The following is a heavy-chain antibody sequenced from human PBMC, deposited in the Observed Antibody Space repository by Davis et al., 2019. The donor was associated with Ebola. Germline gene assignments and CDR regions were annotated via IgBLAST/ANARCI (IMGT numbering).Heavy chain of an antibody. CDR3: AKTSYYYDSSGWYYFDY. V-gene: IGHV3-9*01. D-gene: IGHD3-22*01. CDR2: ISWNSGSI. Sequence: SLKISCAASGFTFDDYAMHWVRQAPGKGLEWVSGISWNSGSIGYADSVKGRFTISRDNAKNSLYLQMNSLRAEDTALYYCAKTSYYYDSSGWYYFDYWGQGTLVTVSS. CDR1: GFTFDDYA. J-gene: IGHJ4*02.